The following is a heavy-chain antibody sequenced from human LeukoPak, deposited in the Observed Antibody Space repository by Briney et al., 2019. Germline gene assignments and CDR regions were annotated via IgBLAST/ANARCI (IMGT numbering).Heavy chain of an antibody. J-gene: IGHJ6*04. V-gene: IGHV3-21*01. D-gene: IGHD3-9*01. CDR2: ISSSSSYI. CDR1: GFTFSSYS. CDR3: ASDGGDTYYDILTGYWGGYYYYYYGMDV. Sequence: GGSLRLSCAASGFTFSSYSMSWVRQAPGKGLEWVSSISSSSSYIYYADSVKGRFTISRDNAKNSLYLQMNSLRAEDTAVYYCASDGGDTYYDILTGYWGGYYYYYYGMDVWGKGITVTVSS.